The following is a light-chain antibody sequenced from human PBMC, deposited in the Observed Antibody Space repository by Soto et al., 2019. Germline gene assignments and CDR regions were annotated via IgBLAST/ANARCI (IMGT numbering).Light chain of an antibody. CDR3: LQDFKYPRT. CDR1: QGISEY. Sequence: IQMAQSPSSLSASIGDRVTITCRASQGISEYLAWYQQKPGKAPKLLIYEASTLQSGVPSRFSGSYSGTDFTLTIGSLQPEDFATYYCLQDFKYPRTFGQGTKVDIK. V-gene: IGKV1-6*01. J-gene: IGKJ1*01. CDR2: EAS.